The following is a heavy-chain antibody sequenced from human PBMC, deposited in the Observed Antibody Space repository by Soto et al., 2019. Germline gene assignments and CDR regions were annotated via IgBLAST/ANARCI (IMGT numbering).Heavy chain of an antibody. CDR1: GGSISSYY. V-gene: IGHV4-59*01. CDR2: INYSGST. Sequence: QVQLQESGPGLVKPSETLSLTCTVSGGSISSYYWSWIRQPPGKGLEWIGYINYSGSTNYNPSLXSRITMSVDTXXNXFXXKMRSVTAADTAVYYCARTINIILRGVILRYGLDVWGQGTTVTVSS. J-gene: IGHJ6*02. D-gene: IGHD3-10*01. CDR3: ARTINIILRGVILRYGLDV.